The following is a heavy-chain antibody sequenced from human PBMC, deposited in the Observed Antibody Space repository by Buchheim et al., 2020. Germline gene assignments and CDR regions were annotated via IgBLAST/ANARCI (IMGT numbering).Heavy chain of an antibody. CDR3: ARPNGDYTSYFDY. Sequence: EVQLVESGGGLVQPGGSLRLSCAASGFTFSSYWMHWVRQAPGKGLEWVASIKEDESEKYYVDSVKGRFTISRDNAKNSLYLQMNSLRAEDTAVYYCARPNGDYTSYFDYWGQGTL. CDR2: IKEDESEK. D-gene: IGHD2-8*01. CDR1: GFTFSSYW. V-gene: IGHV3-7*01. J-gene: IGHJ4*02.